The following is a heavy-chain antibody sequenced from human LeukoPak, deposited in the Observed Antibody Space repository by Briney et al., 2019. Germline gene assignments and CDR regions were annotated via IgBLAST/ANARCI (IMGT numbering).Heavy chain of an antibody. J-gene: IGHJ5*02. CDR1: GFTFTTFW. Sequence: PGGSLRLSCAASGFTFTTFWMNWARQVPGKGLVWVSLINPDGSTTTYADSVKGRFTISRDNAKNTVYLQMNSLRAEDTAVYYCARDLRGSPDRWGQGTLVTVSS. V-gene: IGHV3-74*01. CDR3: ARDLRGSPDR. D-gene: IGHD3-16*01. CDR2: INPDGSTT.